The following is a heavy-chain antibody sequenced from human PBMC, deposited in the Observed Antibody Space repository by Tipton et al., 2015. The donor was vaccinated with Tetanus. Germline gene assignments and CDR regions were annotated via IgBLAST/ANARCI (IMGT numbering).Heavy chain of an antibody. CDR3: ARQEPPRRFYYDSSGSSG. CDR1: DESISSSSYY. D-gene: IGHD3-22*01. J-gene: IGHJ4*02. V-gene: IGHV4-39*01. Sequence: TLSLTCTVSDESISSSSYYWGWIRHHPGRGLEWIASISNSGTSYNNPSFRSRVTISVDTSKNQFSLKLNSVTAADTAVYFCARQEPPRRFYYDSSGSSGWGQGILVPVSS. CDR2: ISNSGTS.